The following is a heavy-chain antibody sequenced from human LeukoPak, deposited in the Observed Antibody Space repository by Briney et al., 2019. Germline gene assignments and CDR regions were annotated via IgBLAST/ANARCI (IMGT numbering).Heavy chain of an antibody. CDR1: GGSISSGSYY. J-gene: IGHJ3*02. CDR2: IYTSGST. D-gene: IGHD5-18*01. Sequence: SETLSLTCTVYGGSISSGSYYWSWIRQPAGKGLEWIGRIYTSGSTNYNPSLKSRVTISVDTSKNQFSLKLSSVTAADTAVYYCARDRVQLWVDAFDIWGQGTMVTVSS. CDR3: ARDRVQLWVDAFDI. V-gene: IGHV4-61*02.